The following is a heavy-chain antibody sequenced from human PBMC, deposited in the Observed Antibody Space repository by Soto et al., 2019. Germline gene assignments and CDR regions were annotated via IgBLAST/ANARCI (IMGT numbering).Heavy chain of an antibody. D-gene: IGHD3-3*01. CDR3: ARAFAYFDS. CDR2: VYHTGRT. V-gene: IGHV4-61*01. J-gene: IGHJ4*02. CDR1: GGSFKSGSYS. Sequence: SETLSLTCTVSGGSFKSGSYSWSWIRQPPGKGLEWIGYVYHTGRTSYNPSLKSRVSISMDTSKNQFSLNLDSVTAADTAVYFCARAFAYFDSWGQGTLVTVSS.